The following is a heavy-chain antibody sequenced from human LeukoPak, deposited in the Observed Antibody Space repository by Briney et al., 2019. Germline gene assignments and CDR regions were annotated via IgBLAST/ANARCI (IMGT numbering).Heavy chain of an antibody. J-gene: IGHJ3*02. D-gene: IGHD2-21*02. CDR2: IYSGGTT. CDR3: ARDSRAYCGGDCWAGDAFDI. V-gene: IGHV3-66*01. CDR1: GFTVSSNY. Sequence: PGGSLRLSCAASGFTVSSNYMSWVRQAPGKGLEWVSVIYSGGTTYYADSVKGRFTISRDNSKNTLYLQMNSLRAEDTAVYYCARDSRAYCGGDCWAGDAFDIWGQGTMVTVSS.